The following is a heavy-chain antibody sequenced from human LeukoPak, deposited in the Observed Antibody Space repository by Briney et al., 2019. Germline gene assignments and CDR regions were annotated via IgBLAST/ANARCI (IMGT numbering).Heavy chain of an antibody. CDR3: AIGDYGANTGY. CDR2: IYYSGST. CDR1: GGSISSGGYY. D-gene: IGHD4-23*01. V-gene: IGHV4-31*03. Sequence: SETLSLTCTVSGGSISSGGYYWSWIRQHPGEGLEWIGYIYYSGSTYYNPSLKSRVTISADTSKNQFSLKLSSVTAADTALYYCAIGDYGANTGYWGQGTLVIVSS. J-gene: IGHJ4*02.